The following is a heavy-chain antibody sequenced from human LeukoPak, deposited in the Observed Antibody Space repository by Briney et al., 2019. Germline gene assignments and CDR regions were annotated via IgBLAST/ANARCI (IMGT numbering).Heavy chain of an antibody. J-gene: IGHJ4*02. CDR2: INHSGST. Sequence: PSETLSLTCTVSGGSISSGSLYWSWIRQPPGKGLEWIGEINHSGSTNYNPSLKSRVTISVDTSKNQFSLKLSSVTAADTAVYYCARSRYSSGWLSSGNFDYWGQGTLVTVSS. V-gene: IGHV4-39*07. CDR1: GGSISSGSLY. CDR3: ARSRYSSGWLSSGNFDY. D-gene: IGHD6-19*01.